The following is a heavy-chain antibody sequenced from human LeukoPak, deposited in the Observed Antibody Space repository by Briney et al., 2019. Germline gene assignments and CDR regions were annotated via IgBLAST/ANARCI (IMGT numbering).Heavy chain of an antibody. J-gene: IGHJ5*02. D-gene: IGHD3-22*01. Sequence: SETLSLTCAVYGGSFSGYYWSWIRQPPGKGLEWIGEINHSGSTNYNPSLKSRVTISVDTSKNQFSLKLSSVTAADTAVYYCARVPRSNYYDSSGYYYAWFDPWGQGTLVTVSS. V-gene: IGHV4-34*01. CDR2: INHSGST. CDR3: ARVPRSNYYDSSGYYYAWFDP. CDR1: GGSFSGYY.